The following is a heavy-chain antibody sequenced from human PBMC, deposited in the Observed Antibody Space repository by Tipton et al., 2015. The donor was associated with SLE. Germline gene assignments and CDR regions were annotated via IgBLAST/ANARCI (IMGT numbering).Heavy chain of an antibody. CDR3: ARGTGWESAFDF. CDR1: GDSITRGYF. J-gene: IGHJ4*02. Sequence: GLVKPSETLSVTCVVSGDSITRGYFWGWVRQPPGKGLEFIGDIYYSGSTNYSPSLRSRVTISVDTSKNQFSLRLSSVTAADTAVYYCARGTGWESAFDFWGQGTLVTVSS. V-gene: IGHV4-61*01. D-gene: IGHD6-19*01. CDR2: IYYSGST.